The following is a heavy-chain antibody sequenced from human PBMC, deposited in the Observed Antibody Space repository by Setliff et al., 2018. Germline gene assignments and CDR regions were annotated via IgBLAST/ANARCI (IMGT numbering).Heavy chain of an antibody. Sequence: ASVKVSCKASAFTKYYVHWVRQAPGQGLEWMGIIHPSGGSTTYAQKFQGRVTMTRDTSTGTVNMELSSLRSEDTAVYYCARSPALLGIVYLDPWGQGTRVTVSS. D-gene: IGHD2-15*01. V-gene: IGHV1-46*01. CDR3: ARSPALLGIVYLDP. CDR1: AFTKYY. J-gene: IGHJ5*02. CDR2: IHPSGGST.